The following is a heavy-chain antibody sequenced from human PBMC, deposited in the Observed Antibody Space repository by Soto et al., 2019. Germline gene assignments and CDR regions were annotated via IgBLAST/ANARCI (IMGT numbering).Heavy chain of an antibody. CDR2: ISAYNGNT. J-gene: IGHJ6*02. V-gene: IGHV1-18*01. D-gene: IGHD3-3*01. Sequence: ASVKVSCKASGYTFTSYGISWVRQAPGQGLEWMGWISAYNGNTNYAQKLQGRVTMTRDASITTAYMELNRLTSDDTAVYYCARSLDDGFGRAYYSFGLDVWGQGTTVTVSS. CDR1: GYTFTSYG. CDR3: ARSLDDGFGRAYYSFGLDV.